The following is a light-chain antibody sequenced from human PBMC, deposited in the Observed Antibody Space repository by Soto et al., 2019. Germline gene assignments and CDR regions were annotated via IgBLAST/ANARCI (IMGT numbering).Light chain of an antibody. J-gene: IGKJ5*01. CDR1: KTISSW. CDR3: QQYNSYPVT. V-gene: IGKV1-5*03. Sequence: DIQMTQSPSTLSGSVGDRVTITCRASKTISSWLAWYQPKPGKAPKXXIYKASTLTSGVPSRFRCSGAGTECTRSISSLQPDDVQTDACQQYNSYPVTFGQGTRLEIK. CDR2: KAS.